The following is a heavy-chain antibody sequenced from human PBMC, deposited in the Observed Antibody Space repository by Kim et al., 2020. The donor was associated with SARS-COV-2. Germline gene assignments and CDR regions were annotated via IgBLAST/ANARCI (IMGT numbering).Heavy chain of an antibody. V-gene: IGHV4-39*07. CDR2: IYYSGST. D-gene: IGHD2-15*01. Sequence: SETLSLTCTVSGGSISSSSYYWGWIRQPPGKGLEWIGSIYYSGSTYYNPSLKSRVTISVDTSKNQFSLKLSSVTAADTAVYYCARDRISQEYFDYWGQGTLVTVSS. J-gene: IGHJ4*02. CDR3: ARDRISQEYFDY. CDR1: GGSISSSSYY.